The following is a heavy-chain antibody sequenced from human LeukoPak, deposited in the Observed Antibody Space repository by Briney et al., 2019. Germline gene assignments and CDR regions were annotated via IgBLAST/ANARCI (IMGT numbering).Heavy chain of an antibody. CDR1: GYTFTSDY. CDR3: ARGFTVVKSPGDY. CDR2: INPSGGST. V-gene: IGHV1-46*01. Sequence: ASVKVSCKASGYTFTSDYMRWVRQAPGQGLEWLGIINPSGGSTSYAQKFQGRVTMTRDTSTSTVYMELSSLRSEDTAVYYCARGFTVVKSPGDYWGQGTLVTVSS. J-gene: IGHJ4*02. D-gene: IGHD2-15*01.